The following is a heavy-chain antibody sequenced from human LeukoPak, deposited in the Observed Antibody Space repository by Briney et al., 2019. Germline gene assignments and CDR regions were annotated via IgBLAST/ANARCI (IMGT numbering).Heavy chain of an antibody. V-gene: IGHV3-48*03. CDR2: ISSSGSTI. CDR3: ARDLSWQWLAY. D-gene: IGHD6-19*01. CDR1: GFTFSSYE. Sequence: GGSLRLSCAASGFTFSSYEMNWVRQAPGKGLEWVSYISSSGSTIYYADSVKGRFTISRDNAKNSLYLQMNSLTAEDTAVYYCARDLSWQWLAYWGQGTLVTVSS. J-gene: IGHJ4*02.